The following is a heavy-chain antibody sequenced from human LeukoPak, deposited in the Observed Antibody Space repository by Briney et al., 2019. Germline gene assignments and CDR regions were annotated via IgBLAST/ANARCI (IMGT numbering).Heavy chain of an antibody. CDR1: GFAFSSDA. J-gene: IGHJ4*02. D-gene: IGHD3-22*01. V-gene: IGHV3-43*02. Sequence: GGPRRLSFAASGFAFSSDAMRWVRRAPGKGLEWVSAIIGSGGSTYYADSVKGRFTISRDNSKNSLYLQMNSLRTEDTALYYCAKDNQDYYDSSGYHDYWGQGTLVTVSS. CDR2: IIGSGGST. CDR3: AKDNQDYYDSSGYHDY.